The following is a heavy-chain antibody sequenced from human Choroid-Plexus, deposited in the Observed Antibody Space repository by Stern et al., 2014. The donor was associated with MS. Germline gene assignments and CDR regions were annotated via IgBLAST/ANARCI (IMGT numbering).Heavy chain of an antibody. CDR2: VSYDGSNK. Sequence: VQLVESGGGVVQPGRPLRLSCVASGFTFGSCAMHWVRQAPGKGLEWVAGVSYDGSNKYYADSVKGRFTISRDNSQNPLYMQMSSLRPEDTAVYYCAEDRQYLTYFFDHWGQGSLVTVSS. CDR3: AEDRQYLTYFFDH. CDR1: GFTFGSCA. V-gene: IGHV3-30*18. D-gene: IGHD2/OR15-2a*01. J-gene: IGHJ5*02.